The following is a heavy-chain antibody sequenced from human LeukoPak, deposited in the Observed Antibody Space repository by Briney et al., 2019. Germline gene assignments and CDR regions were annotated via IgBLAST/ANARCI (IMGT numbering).Heavy chain of an antibody. CDR3: ASRFEWLSSFDY. D-gene: IGHD3-3*01. Sequence: GGSLRLSCAASGFTFSNYAMHWVRQAPGKGLEWVALISHDGSSENYADSMKGRVTISRDNSRNTFYLQMNSLRAEDTAVYYCASRFEWLSSFDYWGQGTLVTVSS. CDR2: ISHDGSSE. CDR1: GFTFSNYA. J-gene: IGHJ4*02. V-gene: IGHV3-30*03.